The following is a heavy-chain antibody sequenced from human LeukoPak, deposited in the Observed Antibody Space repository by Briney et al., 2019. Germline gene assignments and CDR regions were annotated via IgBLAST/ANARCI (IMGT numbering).Heavy chain of an antibody. V-gene: IGHV3-48*01. Sequence: GGSLRLSCAASGFTFSSYSMNWVRQAPGKGLEWVSYISSSSSTIYYADPVKGRFTISRDNAKNSLYLQMNSLRAEDTAVYYCARDYHGDYFYYYYGMDVWGQGTTVTVSS. CDR3: ARDYHGDYFYYYYGMDV. J-gene: IGHJ6*02. CDR2: ISSSSSTI. D-gene: IGHD4-17*01. CDR1: GFTFSSYS.